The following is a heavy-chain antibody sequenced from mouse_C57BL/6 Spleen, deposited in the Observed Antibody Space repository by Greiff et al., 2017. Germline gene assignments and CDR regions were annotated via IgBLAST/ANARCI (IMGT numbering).Heavy chain of an antibody. CDR1: GFTFSDYY. D-gene: IGHD1-1*01. J-gene: IGHJ2*01. Sequence: DVKLVESEGGLVQPGRSMKLSCTASGFTFSDYYMAWVRQVPEKGLEWVANITYDGSSTYYLDSLKSRFIISRDNAKNILYLQMSSLKSEDTATYYCARERSYYYGSSLYYFDYWGQGTTLTVSS. CDR2: ITYDGSST. CDR3: ARERSYYYGSSLYYFDY. V-gene: IGHV5-16*01.